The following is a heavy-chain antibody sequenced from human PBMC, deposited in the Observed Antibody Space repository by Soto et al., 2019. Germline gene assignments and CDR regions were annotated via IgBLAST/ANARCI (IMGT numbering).Heavy chain of an antibody. Sequence: SETLSLTCSGSGGSINSYWWSWIRQPAGKGLEWIGRVYSSGTTAYNPSLNSRATMSVETSKNQFSLKLSSVTAADTAVYYCARDIGSYAYGSAYRGKGIQVTVSS. CDR2: VYSSGTT. V-gene: IGHV4-4*07. CDR3: ARDIGSYAYGSAY. J-gene: IGHJ4*02. D-gene: IGHD3-10*01. CDR1: GGSINSYW.